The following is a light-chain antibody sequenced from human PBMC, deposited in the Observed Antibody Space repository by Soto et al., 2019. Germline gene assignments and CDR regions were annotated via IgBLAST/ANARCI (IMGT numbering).Light chain of an antibody. V-gene: IGKV3-11*01. J-gene: IGKJ4*01. CDR1: QSVNSY. Sequence: EIVLTQSPATLSLSPGERATLSCRASQSVNSYLAWYQQKAGQAPRLLIYDTSSRATGIPARFSGSGSGTDFTLTISSLEPEDFAVYYCQQRSNWLTFGGGTKWIS. CDR3: QQRSNWLT. CDR2: DTS.